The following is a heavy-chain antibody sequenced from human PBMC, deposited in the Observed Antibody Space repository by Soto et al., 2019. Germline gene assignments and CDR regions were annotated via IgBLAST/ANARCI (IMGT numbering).Heavy chain of an antibody. V-gene: IGHV3-23*01. Sequence: GGSLRLSCAASGFAFRTYAMAWVRQAPGKGLEWVSGIWGSGDRTFYADSVKGRFTISRDNSRNTLYLQMYSLTAEDTALYYCTKTGPYCGGDCSRYFYGMDVWGQGTTVTVSS. CDR3: TKTGPYCGGDCSRYFYGMDV. J-gene: IGHJ6*02. D-gene: IGHD2-21*02. CDR2: IWGSGDRT. CDR1: GFAFRTYA.